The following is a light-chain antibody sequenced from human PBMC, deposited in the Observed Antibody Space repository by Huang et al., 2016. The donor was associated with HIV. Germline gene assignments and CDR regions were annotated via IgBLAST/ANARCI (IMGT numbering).Light chain of an antibody. J-gene: IGKJ2*01. CDR3: QQLNGYPYT. CDR1: QGIGSY. V-gene: IGKV1-9*01. CDR2: AAS. Sequence: IQLTQSPSSLSASLGDRVTITCRASQGIGSYLAWYQQKPGEAPKVLIYAASTLQSGVPSRFSGSGSGTDFTLTITNLQPEDSATYYCQQLNGYPYTFGQGTKLEIK.